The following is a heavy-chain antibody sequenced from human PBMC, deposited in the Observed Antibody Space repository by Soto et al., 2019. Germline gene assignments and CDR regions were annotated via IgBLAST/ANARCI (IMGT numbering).Heavy chain of an antibody. J-gene: IGHJ5*02. D-gene: IGHD3-9*01. CDR2: ISPIYGTT. CDR3: ARGNDILTPLT. CDR1: GYTFTSYG. V-gene: IGHV1-69*13. Sequence: SVKVSCKASGYTFTSYGISWGRQAPGQGLEWMGGISPIYGTTNYAQKFQGRVTITADESTSTAYMELSSLRSEDTAVYYCARGNDILTPLTWGQGTLVTVSS.